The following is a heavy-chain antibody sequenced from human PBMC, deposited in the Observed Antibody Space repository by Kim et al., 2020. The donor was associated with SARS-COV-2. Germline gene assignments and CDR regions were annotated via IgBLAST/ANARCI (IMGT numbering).Heavy chain of an antibody. Sequence: GGSLRLSCAASGFIFSTYAMSWVRQGPGKGLEWVSAISYSGAETYYADSVKGRFTISRDNTKNTLYLQMNSLRAEDTALYYCAKDGDSHRNYEEAFDIWGQGTMVTVSS. CDR3: AKDGDSHRNYEEAFDI. J-gene: IGHJ3*02. CDR1: GFIFSTYA. D-gene: IGHD4-4*01. V-gene: IGHV3-23*01. CDR2: ISYSGAET.